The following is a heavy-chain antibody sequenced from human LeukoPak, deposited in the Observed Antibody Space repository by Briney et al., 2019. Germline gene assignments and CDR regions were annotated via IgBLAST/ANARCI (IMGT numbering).Heavy chain of an antibody. V-gene: IGHV4-4*07. J-gene: IGHJ5*02. CDR1: GGSISSYY. CDR3: ARVVPAAMRVLWFDP. D-gene: IGHD2-2*01. Sequence: PSETLSLTCTVSGGSISSYYWSWLRQPAGKGLEWIGRIYTSGSTNYNPSLKSRVTMSVDTSKNQFSLKLSSMTAADTAVYYCARVVPAAMRVLWFDPWGQGTLVTVSS. CDR2: IYTSGST.